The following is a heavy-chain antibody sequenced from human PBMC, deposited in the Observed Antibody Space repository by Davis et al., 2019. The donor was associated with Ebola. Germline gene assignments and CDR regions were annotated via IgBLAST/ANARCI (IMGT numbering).Heavy chain of an antibody. J-gene: IGHJ6*02. CDR3: ARGNYGDYIVLYYYNMDV. Sequence: SETLSLTCNVSGGSFSTHYWSWIRQPPGKGLEWVGYIQYSGSTNYNPSLKSRVTMSVDTSKNQFSLKLSSVTAADTAVYYCARGNYGDYIVLYYYNMDVWGQGTTVTVSS. CDR2: IQYSGST. V-gene: IGHV4-59*11. D-gene: IGHD4-17*01. CDR1: GGSFSTHY.